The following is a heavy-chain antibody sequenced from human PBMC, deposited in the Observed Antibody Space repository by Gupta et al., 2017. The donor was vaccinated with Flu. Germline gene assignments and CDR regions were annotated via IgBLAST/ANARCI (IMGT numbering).Heavy chain of an antibody. CDR2: IYSGGST. Sequence: EVQLVESGGGLVQPGGSLRLSCAASGFTVSSNYMSWVRQAPGKGLEWVSVIYSGGSTYYADSVKGRFTISRDNSKNTLYLQMNSLRAEDTAVYYCARVEGLLVGYGDYGRGGWFDPWGQGTLVTVSS. D-gene: IGHD4-17*01. V-gene: IGHV3-66*02. CDR1: GFTVSSNY. CDR3: ARVEGLLVGYGDYGRGGWFDP. J-gene: IGHJ5*02.